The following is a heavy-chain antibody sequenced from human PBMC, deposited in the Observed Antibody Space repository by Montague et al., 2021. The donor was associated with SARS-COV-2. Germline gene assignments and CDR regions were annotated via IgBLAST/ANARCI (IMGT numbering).Heavy chain of an antibody. J-gene: IGHJ6*03. CDR3: ARDSPHFDFWRGHYGDKYYMDI. V-gene: IGHV4-61*02. Sequence: TLSLTCTVSGASIASKTHDWDWVRQPAGKGLEWIGRLVTSGATNFNPCLKSRLTISRDTSKNEFYLKLSSVTAADTAVYYCARDSPHFDFWRGHYGDKYYMDIWGKGTTVTVS. D-gene: IGHD3-3*01. CDR1: GASIASKTHD. CDR2: LVTSGAT.